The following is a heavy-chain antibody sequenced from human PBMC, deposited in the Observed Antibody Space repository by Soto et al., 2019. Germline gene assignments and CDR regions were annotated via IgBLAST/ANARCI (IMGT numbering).Heavy chain of an antibody. CDR1: GYTFTSYY. J-gene: IGHJ2*01. D-gene: IGHD2-8*01. CDR3: ARSPHCANGLCPTWAAWCFDR. CDR2: INPSGGST. V-gene: IGHV1-46*01. Sequence: ASVKVSCKASGYTFTSYYMHWVRQAPGQGLEWIGIINPSGGSTSYAQKFQGRVTMTRDTSTSTAYMELSSLRSEDTAVYYCARSPHCANGLCPTWAAWCFDRWGRGTLVSVSS.